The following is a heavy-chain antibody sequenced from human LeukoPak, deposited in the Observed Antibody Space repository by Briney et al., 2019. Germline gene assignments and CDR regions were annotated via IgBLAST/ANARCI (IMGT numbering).Heavy chain of an antibody. V-gene: IGHV5-51*01. Sequence: GEALQISSQGSGYSFTSYWIGWVRPMTGKGMEWMGIIYPGDSDTRYSPSFQGQVTISADKSISTAYLQWSSLKASDTAMYYCARQLRKYSHMSDYWGQGTLVTVSS. J-gene: IGHJ4*02. CDR1: GYSFTSYW. CDR2: IYPGDSDT. CDR3: ARQLRKYSHMSDY. D-gene: IGHD6-6*01.